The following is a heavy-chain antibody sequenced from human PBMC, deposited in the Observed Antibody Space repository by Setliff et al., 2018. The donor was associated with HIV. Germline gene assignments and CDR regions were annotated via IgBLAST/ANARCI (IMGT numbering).Heavy chain of an antibody. J-gene: IGHJ5*02. CDR2: MYHSGST. D-gene: IGHD2-15*01. V-gene: IGHV4-31*03. CDR1: GVSITTDGYY. CDR3: VKAVAAPSWFDP. Sequence: SETLSLTCSVSGVSITTDGYYWSWIRHYPGKGLEWIGYMYHSGSTYYNASLASRLIMSLDPSKNQFSLKLTSVTAADTAVYYCVKAVAAPSWFDPWGQGTQVTVSS.